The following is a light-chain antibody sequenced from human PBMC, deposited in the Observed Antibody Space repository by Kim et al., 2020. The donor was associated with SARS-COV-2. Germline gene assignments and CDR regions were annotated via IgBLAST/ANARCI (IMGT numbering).Light chain of an antibody. CDR1: QSVSSY. Sequence: LSLSPGERATLYCRASQSVSSYLAWYQQKPGQAPRLLIYDASNRATGIPARFSGSGSGTDFTLTISSLEPEDFAVYYCQQRGNWRSFGQGTKLEI. CDR3: QQRGNWRS. V-gene: IGKV3-11*01. J-gene: IGKJ2*03. CDR2: DAS.